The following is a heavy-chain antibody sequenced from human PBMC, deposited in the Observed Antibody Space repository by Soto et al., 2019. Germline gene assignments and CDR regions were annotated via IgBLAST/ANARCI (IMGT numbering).Heavy chain of an antibody. D-gene: IGHD3-10*01. V-gene: IGHV3-53*04. Sequence: EVQLVESGGGLVQPGGSLRLSCAASGIPVSSNYMTWVLQAPGKGLEWVSVLHSGGDTYYATSVKGRFTISRHDSTNTLFLQMNSLTAEDTAVYYCARDGPYYYASRMDVWGQGTTVTVSS. CDR3: ARDGPYYYASRMDV. J-gene: IGHJ6*02. CDR1: GIPVSSNY. CDR2: LHSGGDT.